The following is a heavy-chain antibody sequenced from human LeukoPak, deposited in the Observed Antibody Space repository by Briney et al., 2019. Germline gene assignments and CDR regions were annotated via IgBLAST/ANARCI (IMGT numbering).Heavy chain of an antibody. CDR3: ARGPSSVVTAANWFDP. V-gene: IGHV1-69*04. D-gene: IGHD2-21*02. Sequence: SVKVSCKASGGTFSSYAISWVRQAPGQGLEWMGRIIPIFGIANYAQKFQGRVTITADKSTSTAYTELSSLRSEDTAVYYCARGPSSVVTAANWFDPWGQGTLVTVSS. CDR2: IIPIFGIA. CDR1: GGTFSSYA. J-gene: IGHJ5*02.